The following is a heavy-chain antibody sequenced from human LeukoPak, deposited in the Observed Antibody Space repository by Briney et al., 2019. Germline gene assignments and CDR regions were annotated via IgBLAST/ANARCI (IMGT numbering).Heavy chain of an antibody. Sequence: KPGGSLRLSCAASGFTFSSYSMNWVRQAPGKGLEWVSSISSSSSYIYYADSVKGRFTTSRDNAKNSLYLQMNSLRAEDTAVYYCASSCSSTSCYHKYNWFDPWGQGTLVTVSS. J-gene: IGHJ5*02. CDR1: GFTFSSYS. V-gene: IGHV3-21*01. CDR3: ASSCSSTSCYHKYNWFDP. CDR2: ISSSSSYI. D-gene: IGHD2-2*01.